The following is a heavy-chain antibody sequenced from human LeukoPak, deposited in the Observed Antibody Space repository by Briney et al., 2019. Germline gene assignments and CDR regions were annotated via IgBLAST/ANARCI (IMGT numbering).Heavy chain of an antibody. J-gene: IGHJ4*02. CDR3: ARSPGDRTYFDY. CDR2: IYSGGST. V-gene: IGHV3-53*01. Sequence: GGSLRLSCAASGFTVSSNYMSWVRQAPGEGLEWVSVIYSGGSTYYADSVKGRFTISRDNSKNTLYLQMNSLRAEDTAVYYCARSPGDRTYFDYWGQGTLVTVSS. D-gene: IGHD3-10*01. CDR1: GFTVSSNY.